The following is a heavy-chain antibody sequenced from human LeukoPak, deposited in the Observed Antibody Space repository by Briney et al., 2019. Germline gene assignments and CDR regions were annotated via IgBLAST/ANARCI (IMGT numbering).Heavy chain of an antibody. Sequence: PGGSLRLSCAASGFTFSSYGMHWVRQAPGKGLEWVAFIRYDGSNKYNAASVKGRFTISRDNSKNTLYLQMNSLRVEDTAVYYCAKDRDYYSDYPPYYMDVWGKGTTVTVSS. CDR3: AKDRDYYSDYPPYYMDV. V-gene: IGHV3-30*02. J-gene: IGHJ6*03. D-gene: IGHD4-11*01. CDR1: GFTFSSYG. CDR2: IRYDGSNK.